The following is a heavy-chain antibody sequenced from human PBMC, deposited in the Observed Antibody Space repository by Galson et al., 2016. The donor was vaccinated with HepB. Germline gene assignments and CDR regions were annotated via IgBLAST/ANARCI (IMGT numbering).Heavy chain of an antibody. CDR2: ISSSSNYI. J-gene: IGHJ4*02. CDR1: GFTFSSYS. Sequence: SLRLSCAASGFTFSSYSMNWVRQAPGKGLDWVSSISSSSNYIYYADSLKGRFTISRDNAKNSLYLQMNSLRAEDTAVYYCARRDSSSWYVVDDYWGQGTPVTVSS. V-gene: IGHV3-21*01. CDR3: ARRDSSSWYVVDDY. D-gene: IGHD6-13*01.